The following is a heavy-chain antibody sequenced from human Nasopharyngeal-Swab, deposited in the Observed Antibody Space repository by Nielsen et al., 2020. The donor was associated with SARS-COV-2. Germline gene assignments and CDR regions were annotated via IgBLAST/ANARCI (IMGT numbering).Heavy chain of an antibody. D-gene: IGHD6-19*01. V-gene: IGHV3-30*18. CDR1: GFTFSSYA. CDR3: AKDITGYSSGWFYYYYYMDV. J-gene: IGHJ6*03. CDR2: ISYDGSNK. Sequence: GESLKISCAASGFTFSSYAVSWVRQAPGKGLEWVAVISYDGSNKYYADSVKGRFTISRDNSKNTLYLQMNSLRAEDTAVYYCAKDITGYSSGWFYYYYYMDVWGKGTTVTVSS.